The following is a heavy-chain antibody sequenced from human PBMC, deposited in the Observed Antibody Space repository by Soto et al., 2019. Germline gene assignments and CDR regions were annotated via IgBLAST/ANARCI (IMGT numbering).Heavy chain of an antibody. D-gene: IGHD2-15*01. CDR2: ISAYNGNT. CDR1: GYTFTSYG. Sequence: ASVKVSCKASGYTFTSYGISWVRQAPGQGLEWMGWISAYNGNTNYAQKLQGRVTMTTDTSTSTAYMELRSLRSDDTAVYYCARDQYCSGGSCYFNGFDYWGQGTLVTVSS. V-gene: IGHV1-18*01. J-gene: IGHJ4*02. CDR3: ARDQYCSGGSCYFNGFDY.